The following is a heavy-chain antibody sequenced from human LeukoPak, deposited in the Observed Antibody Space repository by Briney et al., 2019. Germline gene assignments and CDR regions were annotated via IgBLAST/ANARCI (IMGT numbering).Heavy chain of an antibody. CDR3: AKDLEMATITYYFDY. CDR2: ISGSGGST. Sequence: GGSLRLSCAASGFTFSSYAMNWVRQAPGKGLEWVSAISGSGGSTYYADSVKGRFTISRDNSKNTLYLQMNRLRAEDTAVYYCAKDLEMATITYYFDYWGQGTLVTVSS. CDR1: GFTFSSYA. V-gene: IGHV3-23*01. D-gene: IGHD5-24*01. J-gene: IGHJ4*02.